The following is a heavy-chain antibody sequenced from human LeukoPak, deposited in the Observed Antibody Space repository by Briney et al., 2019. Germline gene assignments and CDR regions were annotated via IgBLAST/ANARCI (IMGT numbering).Heavy chain of an antibody. V-gene: IGHV3-74*01. J-gene: IGHJ4*02. CDR3: ARTMPVTGYNYDY. D-gene: IGHD5-24*01. CDR2: INSDGSST. Sequence: GGSLRLSCAASGFTFSSYWMHWVRQAPGKGLVWVSRINSDGSSTSYADSVKGRFTISRDNAKNMLYLQMNSLRAEDTAVYYCARTMPVTGYNYDYWGQGTLVTVSS. CDR1: GFTFSSYW.